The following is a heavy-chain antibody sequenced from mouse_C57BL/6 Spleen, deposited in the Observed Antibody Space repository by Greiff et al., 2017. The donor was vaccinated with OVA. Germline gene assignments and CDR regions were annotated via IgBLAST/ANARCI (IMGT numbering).Heavy chain of an antibody. CDR1: GYAFTNYL. D-gene: IGHD1-1*01. Sequence: QVQLQQSGAELVRPGTSVKVSCKASGYAFTNYLIEWVKQRPGQGLEWIGVINPGSGGTNYNEKFKGKATLTADQSSSTAYMQLSSLTSEDSAVYFCARGGTTVVAPHWYFDVWGTGTTVTVSS. CDR2: INPGSGGT. CDR3: ARGGTTVVAPHWYFDV. V-gene: IGHV1-54*01. J-gene: IGHJ1*03.